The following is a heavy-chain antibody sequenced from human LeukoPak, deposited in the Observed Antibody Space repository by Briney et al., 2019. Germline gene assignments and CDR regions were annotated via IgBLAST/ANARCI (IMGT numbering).Heavy chain of an antibody. CDR1: GYTFTSYY. V-gene: IGHV1-46*01. J-gene: IGHJ4*02. Sequence: GASVKVSCKASGYTFTSYYMHWVRQAPGQGLEWMGIINPSGGSTSYAQKFQGRVTMTRDTSTSTVYMELSSLRSEDTAVYYCARVSRYYYGSGSYPFALDYWGQGTLVTVSS. CDR3: ARVSRYYYGSGSYPFALDY. CDR2: INPSGGST. D-gene: IGHD3-10*01.